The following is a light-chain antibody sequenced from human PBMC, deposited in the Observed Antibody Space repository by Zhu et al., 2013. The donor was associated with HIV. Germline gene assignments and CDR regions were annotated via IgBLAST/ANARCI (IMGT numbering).Light chain of an antibody. CDR3: AAWDDSLNGVV. CDR1: SANIRNNA. V-gene: IGLV1-36*01. Sequence: QSVLTQPPSVSAAPGQKVTISCSGSSANIRNNAVNWYQQVPGKAPRLLIYYDDLLPSGVSDRFSGSKSGTSASLAISGLQSEDEADYYCAAWDDSLNGVVFGGGTRLTVL. J-gene: IGLJ2*01. CDR2: YDD.